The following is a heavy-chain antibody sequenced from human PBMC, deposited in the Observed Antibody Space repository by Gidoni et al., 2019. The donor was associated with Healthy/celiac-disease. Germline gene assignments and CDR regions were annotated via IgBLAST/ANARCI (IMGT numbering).Heavy chain of an antibody. CDR3: TTASSWYDEDAFDI. CDR1: GFTFSNAW. J-gene: IGHJ3*02. V-gene: IGHV3-15*01. CDR2: IKSKTDGGTT. Sequence: EVQLVESGGGLVKPGGSLRLSCAASGFTFSNAWMSWVRQAPGKGLEWVGRIKSKTDGGTTDYAAPVKGRFTISRDDSKNTLYLQMNSLKTEDTAVYYCTTASSWYDEDAFDIWGQGTMVTVSS. D-gene: IGHD6-13*01.